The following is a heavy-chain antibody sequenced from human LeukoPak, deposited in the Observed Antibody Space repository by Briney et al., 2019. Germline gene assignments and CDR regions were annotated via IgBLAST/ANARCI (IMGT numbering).Heavy chain of an antibody. CDR2: IKEDGSEK. CDR1: GFTFSSYW. D-gene: IGHD1-26*01. V-gene: IGHV3-7*01. CDR3: ARVSGSYGRLYYFDY. J-gene: IGHJ4*02. Sequence: GGSLRLSCAASGFTFSSYWMTWVRQAPGKGLEWVASIKEDGSEKKYVDSVKGRFTISRDNSKNTLYLQMNSLRAEDTAVYYCARVSGSYGRLYYFDYWGQGTLVTVSS.